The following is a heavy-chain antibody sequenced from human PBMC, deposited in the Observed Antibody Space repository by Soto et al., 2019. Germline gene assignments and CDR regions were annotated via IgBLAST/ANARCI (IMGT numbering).Heavy chain of an antibody. CDR3: ARLLTEGATFREDAFDL. V-gene: IGHV1-18*01. J-gene: IGHJ3*01. D-gene: IGHD3-9*01. Sequence: QIQLVQSGGGVKTPGASVKVSCTTSRYTFTSHGIAWVRQAPGQGLEWMGWISTFNGKTDYAQKFQGRVTMTADTIKSTVDMELRSLRSDDTAVYFCARLLTEGATFREDAFDLWGQGTTVTVSS. CDR2: ISTFNGKT. CDR1: RYTFTSHG.